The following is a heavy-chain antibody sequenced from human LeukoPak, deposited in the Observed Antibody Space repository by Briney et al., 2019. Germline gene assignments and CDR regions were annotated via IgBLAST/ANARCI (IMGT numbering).Heavy chain of an antibody. D-gene: IGHD3-10*01. Sequence: PGGFLRLSCAGSGFTFSSYGMHWVRQAPGKGLEWVAVISYDGSNKYYADSVKGRFTISRDNSKNTLYVQMSSLRDEDTAVYYCAKDGPHYYGSGSYYNYYYGMDVWGQGTTVTVSS. CDR1: GFTFSSYG. CDR2: ISYDGSNK. CDR3: AKDGPHYYGSGSYYNYYYGMDV. V-gene: IGHV3-30*18. J-gene: IGHJ6*02.